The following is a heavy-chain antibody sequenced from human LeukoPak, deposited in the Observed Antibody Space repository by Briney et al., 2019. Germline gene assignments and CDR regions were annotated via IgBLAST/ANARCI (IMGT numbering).Heavy chain of an antibody. D-gene: IGHD6-13*01. CDR2: IHDSGST. J-gene: IGHJ4*02. V-gene: IGHV4-59*08. CDR3: ARGYSSSCYYFDY. Sequence: SQTLSLTCTVSGGSINNYYWSWIRQPPGKGLEWIGYIHDSGSTNYHPSLKSRATISVDTSKSQFSLKLSSVTAADTAIYYCARGYSSSCYYFDYWGQGTLVTGSS. CDR1: GGSINNYY.